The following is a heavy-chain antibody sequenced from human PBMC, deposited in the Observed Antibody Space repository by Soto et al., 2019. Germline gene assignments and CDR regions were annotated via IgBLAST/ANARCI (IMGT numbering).Heavy chain of an antibody. D-gene: IGHD6-13*01. Sequence: GASVKVSCKASGGTFGSYAISWVRQAPGQGLEWMGGIIPIFGTANYAQKFQGRVTITADESTSTAYMELSSLRSEDTAVYYCARDRAHSSSWYDYWGQGTQVTVSS. CDR1: GGTFGSYA. J-gene: IGHJ4*02. V-gene: IGHV1-69*13. CDR3: ARDRAHSSSWYDY. CDR2: IIPIFGTA.